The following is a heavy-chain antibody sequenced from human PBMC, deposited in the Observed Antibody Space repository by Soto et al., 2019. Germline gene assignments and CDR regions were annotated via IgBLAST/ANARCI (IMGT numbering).Heavy chain of an antibody. Sequence: VQLVESGGGVVQPGRSLRLSCAASGFTFSSYAMHWVRQAPGKGLEWVAVISYDGSNKYYADSVKGRFTISRDNSKNTLYLQMNSLRAEDTAVYYCARETTLMVYAIMDYWGQGTLVTVSS. D-gene: IGHD2-8*01. CDR1: GFTFSSYA. V-gene: IGHV3-30-3*01. CDR2: ISYDGSNK. CDR3: ARETTLMVYAIMDY. J-gene: IGHJ4*02.